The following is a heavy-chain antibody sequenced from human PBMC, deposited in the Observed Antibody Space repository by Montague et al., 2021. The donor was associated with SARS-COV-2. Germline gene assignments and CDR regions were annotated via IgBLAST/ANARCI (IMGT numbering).Heavy chain of an antibody. Sequence: SETLSLTCAVYGGSFSGYYWSWIRQPPGKGLEWIGEINHSGSTKYNPSLKSRVTISVDTSKNQFSLKLGSVTAADTAVYYCARGTKRVFTYEYDSSGYASDYWGQGTLVTVSS. J-gene: IGHJ4*02. D-gene: IGHD3-22*01. CDR1: GGSFSGYY. CDR3: ARGTKRVFTYEYDSSGYASDY. V-gene: IGHV4-34*01. CDR2: INHSGST.